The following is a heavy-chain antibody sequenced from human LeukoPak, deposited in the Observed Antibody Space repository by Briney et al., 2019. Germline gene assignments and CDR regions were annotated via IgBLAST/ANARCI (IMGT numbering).Heavy chain of an antibody. V-gene: IGHV4-59*01. CDR3: ARTILEYYYDSNGRYYFDY. J-gene: IGHJ4*02. CDR1: GGSLSSFY. CDR2: IYYSGST. D-gene: IGHD3-22*01. Sequence: PSETLSLTCTVSGGSLSSFYWSWIRQPQGKGLEGIANIYYSGSTNYNPSLESRVTISVDTSKNQFSLKLSSVTAADTAVYYCARTILEYYYDSNGRYYFDYWGQGTLVTVSS.